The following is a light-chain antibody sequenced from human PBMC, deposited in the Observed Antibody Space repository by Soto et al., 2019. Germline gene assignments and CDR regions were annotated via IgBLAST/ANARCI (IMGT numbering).Light chain of an antibody. J-gene: IGLJ3*02. Sequence: QSVLTQSPSASASLGASVKLTCTLSSGHSSYAIAWHQQQPEKGPRYLMKLNSDGSHSKGDGIPDPFSGSSSGAERYLTIASLQSEDEADYYCQTWGTGWVFGGGTKVTVL. V-gene: IGLV4-69*01. CDR1: SGHSSYA. CDR2: LNSDGSH. CDR3: QTWGTGWV.